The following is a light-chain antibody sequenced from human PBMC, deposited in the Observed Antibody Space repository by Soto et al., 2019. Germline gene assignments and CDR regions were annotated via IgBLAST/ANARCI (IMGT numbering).Light chain of an antibody. V-gene: IGKV3-20*01. CDR3: QQYGRSPWT. J-gene: IGKJ1*01. CDR1: QSVSSSY. CDR2: AAS. Sequence: EIVLTQSPGTLSLSPGERATLSCRASQSVSSSYLAWYQQKPGQAPRLLIYAASSRATGIPDRFSGSGSGADFTLIISRLETEDFAVYYCQQYGRSPWTFGQGTKVEVK.